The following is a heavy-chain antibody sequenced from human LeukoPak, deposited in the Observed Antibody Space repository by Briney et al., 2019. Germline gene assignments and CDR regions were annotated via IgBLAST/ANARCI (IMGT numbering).Heavy chain of an antibody. CDR1: GFTFNTYG. CDR3: ARCLGTSCNNFDY. Sequence: PGGTLRLSCAASGFTFNTYGMSWVRQAPGKGLEWVSGISGSGGATYYADSVKGRFTISRDNAKNSLYLQMNSLRAEDTAVYYCARCLGTSCNNFDYWGQGTLVTVSS. V-gene: IGHV3-23*01. CDR2: ISGSGGAT. J-gene: IGHJ4*02. D-gene: IGHD2-2*02.